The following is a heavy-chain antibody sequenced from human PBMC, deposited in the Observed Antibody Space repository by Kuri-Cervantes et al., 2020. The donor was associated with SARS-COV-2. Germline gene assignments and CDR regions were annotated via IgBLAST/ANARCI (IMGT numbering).Heavy chain of an antibody. Sequence: SVKVSCKASGGTFSSYAISWVRQAPGQGLEWMGGIIPILGIANYAQKFQGRVTITADKSTSTAYMELSSLRSEDTAVYYCARERYYDILTGYHTRNYGMDVWGQGTTVTVSS. J-gene: IGHJ6*02. CDR3: ARERYYDILTGYHTRNYGMDV. D-gene: IGHD3-9*01. CDR2: IIPILGIA. CDR1: GGTFSSYA. V-gene: IGHV1-69*10.